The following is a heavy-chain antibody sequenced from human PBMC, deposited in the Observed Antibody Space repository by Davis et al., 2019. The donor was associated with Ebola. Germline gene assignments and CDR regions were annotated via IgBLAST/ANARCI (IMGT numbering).Heavy chain of an antibody. CDR1: GDSVSGSSGA. V-gene: IGHV6-1*01. D-gene: IGHD5-12*01. CDR2: TYYSSKWYN. Sequence: HSQTLSLTCAISGDSVSGSSGAWNWIRQSPSRGLEWLGRTYYSSKWYNESALSVKSRITISADTAKNQLSLHLNSVTPEDTAVYYCARGWLRSAFDQWGQGTLATVSS. J-gene: IGHJ4*02. CDR3: ARGWLRSAFDQ.